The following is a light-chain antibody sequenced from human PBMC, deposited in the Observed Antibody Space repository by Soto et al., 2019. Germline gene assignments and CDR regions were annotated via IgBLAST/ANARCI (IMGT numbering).Light chain of an antibody. Sequence: DIQMTQSPSALSASVGDRVIITCRASQKISTWLAWYQQKPGKAPKLLIYKASTLEDGVPSRFSGSGSGTEFTLTISGLQPDDFATYYCQQYNSHSSWSFGQGTKVDI. J-gene: IGKJ1*01. CDR2: KAS. CDR1: QKISTW. CDR3: QQYNSHSSWS. V-gene: IGKV1-5*03.